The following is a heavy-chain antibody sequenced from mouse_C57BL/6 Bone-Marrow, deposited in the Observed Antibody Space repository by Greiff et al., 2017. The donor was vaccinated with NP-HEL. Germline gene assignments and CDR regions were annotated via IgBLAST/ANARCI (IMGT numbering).Heavy chain of an antibody. CDR1: GFSLTSYG. CDR2: IWSGVST. V-gene: IGHV2-2*01. Sequence: VKLQESGPGLVQPSQSLSITCTVSGFSLTSYGVHWVSQSPGKGLEWLGVIWSGVSTDYYAAFISRLSICKDHSTSRAFFKMNSLQAADTAIYYCASYRSSPSWFAYWGQGTLVTVSA. J-gene: IGHJ3*01. D-gene: IGHD1-1*01. CDR3: ASYRSSPSWFAY.